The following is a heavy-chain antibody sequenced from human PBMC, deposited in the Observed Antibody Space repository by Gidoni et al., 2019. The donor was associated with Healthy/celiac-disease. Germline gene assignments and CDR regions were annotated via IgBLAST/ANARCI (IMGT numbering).Heavy chain of an antibody. CDR1: GFTFDDYA. V-gene: IGHV3-9*01. J-gene: IGHJ6*02. Sequence: EVQLVESGGGLVQPGRSLRLSCAASGFTFDDYALHWVRQAPGKGLEWVSGISWNSGIIGYADSVKSRFTISRDNAKNSLYLQMNSLRAEDTALYYCAKDIWFGEPRSYYYGMDVWGQGTTVTVSS. D-gene: IGHD3-10*01. CDR3: AKDIWFGEPRSYYYGMDV. CDR2: ISWNSGII.